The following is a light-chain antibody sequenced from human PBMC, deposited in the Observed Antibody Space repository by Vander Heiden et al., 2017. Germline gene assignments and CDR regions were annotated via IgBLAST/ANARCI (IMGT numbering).Light chain of an antibody. Sequence: SQCVSSSYLAWYQQKPGQAPRLLIYGASSRATGIPDRFSGSGSGTDFTLTISRLEPEDFAVYYCQQYCSSPWTFGQGTKVEIK. V-gene: IGKV3-20*01. CDR1: QCVSSSY. CDR2: GAS. CDR3: QQYCSSPWT. J-gene: IGKJ1*01.